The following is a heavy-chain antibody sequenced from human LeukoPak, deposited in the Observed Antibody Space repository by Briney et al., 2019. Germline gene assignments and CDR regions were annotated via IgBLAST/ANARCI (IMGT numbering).Heavy chain of an antibody. CDR3: TRQGRGNDY. CDR1: GFTFSGSA. CDR2: IRSKANSYAT. V-gene: IGHV3-73*01. J-gene: IGHJ4*02. Sequence: GGSLRLSCAASGFTFSGSAMHWVRQAPGKGREWVGRIRSKANSYATAYAASVKGRFTISRDDSKNTAYLQMNSLKTEDTAVYYCTRQGRGNDYWGQGTLVTVSS. D-gene: IGHD1-1*01.